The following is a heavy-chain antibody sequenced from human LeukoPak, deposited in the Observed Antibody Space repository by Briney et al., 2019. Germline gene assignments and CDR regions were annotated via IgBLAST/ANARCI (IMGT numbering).Heavy chain of an antibody. D-gene: IGHD6-6*01. CDR2: ISYDGSNK. CDR1: GFTFSSYA. Sequence: SGGSLRLSCAASGFTFSSYAMHWVRQAPGKGLEWVAVISYDGSNKYYADSVKGRFTISRDNSKNTLYLQMNSLRAEDTAVFYCARGYSSSYRIDYWGQGTLVTVSS. CDR3: ARGYSSSYRIDY. J-gene: IGHJ4*02. V-gene: IGHV3-30*04.